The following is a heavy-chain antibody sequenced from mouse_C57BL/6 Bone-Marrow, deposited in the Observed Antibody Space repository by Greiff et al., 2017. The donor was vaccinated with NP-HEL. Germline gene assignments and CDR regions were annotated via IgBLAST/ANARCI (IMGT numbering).Heavy chain of an antibody. CDR3: ARPPLGRPAMDY. D-gene: IGHD2-12*01. CDR1: GFSLTSYG. Sequence: VKVVESGPGLVQPSQSLSITCTVSGFSLTSYGVHWVRQSPGKGLEWLGVIWSGGSTDYNAAFISRLSISKDNSKSQVFFKMNSLQADDTAIYYCARPPLGRPAMDYWGQGTSVTVSS. V-gene: IGHV2-2*01. CDR2: IWSGGST. J-gene: IGHJ4*01.